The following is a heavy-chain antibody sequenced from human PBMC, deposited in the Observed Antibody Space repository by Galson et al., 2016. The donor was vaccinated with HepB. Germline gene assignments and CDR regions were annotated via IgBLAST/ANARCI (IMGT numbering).Heavy chain of an antibody. Sequence: SVKVSCKASGYTFTSYYMHWVRQAPGQGLEWMGIINPSGGSTSYAQKFQGRVTVTRDTSTSTVYMELSSLRFADTAVYYCARGTGTGGYFDYWGQGTLVTVSS. CDR3: ARGTGTGGYFDY. CDR1: GYTFTSYY. V-gene: IGHV1-46*01. CDR2: INPSGGST. J-gene: IGHJ4*02. D-gene: IGHD3/OR15-3a*01.